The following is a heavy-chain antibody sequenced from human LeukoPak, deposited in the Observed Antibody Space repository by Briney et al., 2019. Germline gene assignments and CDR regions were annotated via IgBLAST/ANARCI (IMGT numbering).Heavy chain of an antibody. CDR2: IYTSGST. D-gene: IGHD3-22*01. V-gene: IGHV4-61*02. CDR1: GGSISSGSYY. J-gene: IGHJ4*02. CDR3: AREDSSGYYYGRLDY. Sequence: SETLSRTCTVSGGSISSGSYYWSWIRQPAGKGLEWIGRIYTSGSTNYNPSLKSRVTISVDTSKNQFSLKLSSVTAADTAVYYCAREDSSGYYYGRLDYWGQGTLVTVSS.